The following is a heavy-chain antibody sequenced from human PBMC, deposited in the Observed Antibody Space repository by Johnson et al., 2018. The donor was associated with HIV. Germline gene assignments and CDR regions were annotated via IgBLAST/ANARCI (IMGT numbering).Heavy chain of an antibody. Sequence: QLVESGGGLVQPGGSLRLSCAASGFTFSSYAMSWVRQAPGKGLEWVAVISYDGSNKYYADSVKGRFTISRDNSKNSLYLQMNSLRAEDTALYYCARRRDGSGSYGAFDIWGQGTMVTVSS. V-gene: IGHV3-30-3*01. CDR1: GFTFSSYA. CDR2: ISYDGSNK. J-gene: IGHJ3*02. D-gene: IGHD3-10*01. CDR3: ARRRDGSGSYGAFDI.